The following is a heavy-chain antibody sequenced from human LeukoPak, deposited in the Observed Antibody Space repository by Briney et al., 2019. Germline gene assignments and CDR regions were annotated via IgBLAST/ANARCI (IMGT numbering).Heavy chain of an antibody. CDR3: AKDISGYSGHRIPHGMDV. V-gene: IGHV3-30-3*01. CDR1: GFTFSSYT. CDR2: ISYDGSNK. J-gene: IGHJ6*02. D-gene: IGHD5-12*01. Sequence: GGSLRLSCAASGFTFSSYTMHWVRQAPGKGLEWVAVISYDGSNKHYADSVKGRFIISRDNAKNSLYLQMNSLRAEDTALYYCAKDISGYSGHRIPHGMDVWGQGTTVTVSS.